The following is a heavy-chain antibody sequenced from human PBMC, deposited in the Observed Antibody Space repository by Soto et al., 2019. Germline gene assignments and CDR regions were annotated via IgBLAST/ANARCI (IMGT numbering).Heavy chain of an antibody. CDR1: GGTFSSYA. Sequence: QVQLVQSGAEVKKPGSSVKVSCKASGGTFSSYAISWVRQAPGQGLEWMGGIIPIFGTANYAQKFQGRVTITADESTSTAYMELSSLRSEDTAVYYCARARTPYDFWSGENRFDPWGQGTLVTVSS. CDR2: IIPIFGTA. CDR3: ARARTPYDFWSGENRFDP. D-gene: IGHD3-3*01. J-gene: IGHJ5*02. V-gene: IGHV1-69*01.